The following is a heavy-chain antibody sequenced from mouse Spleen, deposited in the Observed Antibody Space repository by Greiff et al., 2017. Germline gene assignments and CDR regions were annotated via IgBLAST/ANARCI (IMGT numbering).Heavy chain of an antibody. V-gene: IGHV1-42*01. Sequence: VQLKESGPELVKPGASVKISCKASGYSFTGYYMNWVKQSPEKSLEWIGEINPSTGGTTYNQKFKAKATLTVDKSSSTAYMQLKSLTSEDSAVYYCARWRDSSGPAWFAYWGQGTLVTVSA. J-gene: IGHJ3*01. CDR1: GYSFTGYY. D-gene: IGHD3-2*01. CDR3: ARWRDSSGPAWFAY. CDR2: INPSTGGT.